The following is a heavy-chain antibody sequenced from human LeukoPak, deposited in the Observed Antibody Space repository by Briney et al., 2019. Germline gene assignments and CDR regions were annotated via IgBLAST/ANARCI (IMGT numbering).Heavy chain of an antibody. CDR3: ASGYDSKSWFDP. J-gene: IGHJ5*02. CDR2: INPNSGGT. CDR1: GYTFTGYY. V-gene: IGHV1-2*02. Sequence: ASVKVSCKASGYTFTGYYMHWVRQAPGQGLEWMGWINPNSGGTNYAQKVQGRVTMTRDTSISTAYMELSRLRSDDTAVYYCASGYDSKSWFDPWGQGTLVTVSS. D-gene: IGHD3-22*01.